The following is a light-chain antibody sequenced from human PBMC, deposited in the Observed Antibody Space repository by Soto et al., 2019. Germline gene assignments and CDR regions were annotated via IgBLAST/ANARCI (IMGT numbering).Light chain of an antibody. CDR3: QQYGTSWT. CDR2: GAS. Sequence: EIVLTQSPGTLSLSPGERATLSCRASQSLSSSYLAWYQQKPGQAPRLLIYGASSRATGIPDSFSGSGSGADFPLTISRLEPEDLAVYYCQQYGTSWTFGQGTKVEIK. CDR1: QSLSSSY. J-gene: IGKJ1*01. V-gene: IGKV3-20*01.